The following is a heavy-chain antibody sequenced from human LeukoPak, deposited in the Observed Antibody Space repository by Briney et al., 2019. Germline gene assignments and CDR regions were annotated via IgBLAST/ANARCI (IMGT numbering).Heavy chain of an antibody. Sequence: GGSLRLSCAASGFTFSSYSMNWVRQAPGKGLEWVSSISSSSSYIYYADSVKGRFTISRDNAKNSLYLQMNSLRAEDTAVYYCAGRRIVGATEDAFDIWGQGTMVTVSS. CDR1: GFTFSSYS. CDR3: AGRRIVGATEDAFDI. D-gene: IGHD1-26*01. V-gene: IGHV3-21*06. J-gene: IGHJ3*02. CDR2: ISSSSSYI.